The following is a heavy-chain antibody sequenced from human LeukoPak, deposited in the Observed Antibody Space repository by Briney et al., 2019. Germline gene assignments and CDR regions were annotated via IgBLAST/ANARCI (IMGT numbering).Heavy chain of an antibody. CDR2: IKSKTDGGTT. D-gene: IGHD3-10*01. Sequence: TAGGSLRLSCAGSGFTFSSYAMNWVRQAPGKGLEWLGRIKSKTDGGTTDYAAPVKGTFTISRDDSKNTLYLQMNSLKTEDTAVYYCTIQGSRGYFKYWGQGTLVTVSS. CDR1: GFTFSSYA. CDR3: TIQGSRGYFKY. V-gene: IGHV3-15*01. J-gene: IGHJ4*02.